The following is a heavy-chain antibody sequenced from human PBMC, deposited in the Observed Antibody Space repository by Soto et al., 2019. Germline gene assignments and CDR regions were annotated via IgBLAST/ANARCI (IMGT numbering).Heavy chain of an antibody. CDR2: INHSGST. J-gene: IGHJ4*02. CDR1: GETFCGYY. V-gene: IGHV4-34*01. CDR3: ARVQMAVAAAGTKDY. D-gene: IGHD6-13*01. Sequence: SETLSLTCAVYGETFCGYYWSWIRQPPGKGLEWIGEINHSGSTNYNPSLKSRVTISVDTSKNQFSLKLSSVTAADTAVYYCARVQMAVAAAGTKDYWGQGTLVTVSS.